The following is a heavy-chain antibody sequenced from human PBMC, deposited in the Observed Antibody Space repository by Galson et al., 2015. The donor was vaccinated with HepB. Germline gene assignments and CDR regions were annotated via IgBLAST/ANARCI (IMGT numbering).Heavy chain of an antibody. CDR2: ISGSGGTT. CDR1: GFTFNYA. J-gene: IGHJ5*02. D-gene: IGHD3-3*01. V-gene: IGHV3-23*01. Sequence: SLRLSCAASGFTFNYAMSWVRQAPGKGLEWVSGISGSGGTTFYTDSVRGRFTISRDNSKNTLYLQMNSLRAEDTAVYFCARVLDFWSGRGGFDHWGQGTLVTVSS. CDR3: ARVLDFWSGRGGFDH.